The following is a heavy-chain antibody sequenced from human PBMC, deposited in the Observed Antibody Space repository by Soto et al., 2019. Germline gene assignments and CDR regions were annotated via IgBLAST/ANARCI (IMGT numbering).Heavy chain of an antibody. CDR3: AKGLVAALYYYYMHV. V-gene: IGHV3-23*01. CDR2: ISGSGGST. CDR1: GFTFSTYA. D-gene: IGHD2-15*01. J-gene: IGHJ6*03. Sequence: GGSLRLSCAASGFTFSTYAMSWVRQAPGKGLEWVSAISGSGGSTYYADSVKGRFTISRDNSKNTLYLQMNSLRAEDTAVYYCAKGLVAALYYYYMHVWGKGTTVTVSS.